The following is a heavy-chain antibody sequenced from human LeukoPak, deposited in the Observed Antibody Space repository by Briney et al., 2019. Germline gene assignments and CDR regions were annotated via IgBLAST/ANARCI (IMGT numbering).Heavy chain of an antibody. CDR1: GFTFSSYA. CDR2: IRSNGGST. D-gene: IGHD3-3*01. CDR3: VKVSAEYDFWSGNHFDY. Sequence: GGSLRLSCSASGFTFSSYAMHWVRQAPGKGLEYVSAIRSNGGSTYYADSVKGRFTISRDNSKNTLYLQMSSLRAEDTAVYYCVKVSAEYDFWSGNHFDYWGQGTLVTVSS. J-gene: IGHJ4*02. V-gene: IGHV3-64D*06.